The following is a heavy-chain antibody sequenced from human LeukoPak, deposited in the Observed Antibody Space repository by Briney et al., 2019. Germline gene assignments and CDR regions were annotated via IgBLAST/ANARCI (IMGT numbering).Heavy chain of an antibody. CDR2: IYYSGST. Sequence: SETLSLTCTVSGGSISSYYWSWIRQPPGKGLEWIGYIYYSGSTDYNPSLKSRVTMSVDTSKNQFSLKLSSVTAADTAVYYCARDMRYGDYAFQHWGQGTLVTVSS. J-gene: IGHJ1*01. CDR3: ARDMRYGDYAFQH. CDR1: GGSISSYY. D-gene: IGHD4-17*01. V-gene: IGHV4-59*12.